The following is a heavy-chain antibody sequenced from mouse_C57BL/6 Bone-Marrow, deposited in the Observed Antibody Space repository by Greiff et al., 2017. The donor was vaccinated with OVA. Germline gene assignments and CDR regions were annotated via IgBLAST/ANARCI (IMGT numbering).Heavy chain of an antibody. CDR3: ARTLWLRRAWFAY. J-gene: IGHJ3*01. Sequence: EVQLQESGGGLVKPGGSLKLSCAASGFTFSDYGMHWVRQAPEKGLEWVAYISSGSSTIYYADTVKGRFTISRDNAKNTLFLQMTSLRSEDTAMYYCARTLWLRRAWFAYWGQGTLVTVSA. D-gene: IGHD2-2*01. CDR1: GFTFSDYG. CDR2: ISSGSSTI. V-gene: IGHV5-17*01.